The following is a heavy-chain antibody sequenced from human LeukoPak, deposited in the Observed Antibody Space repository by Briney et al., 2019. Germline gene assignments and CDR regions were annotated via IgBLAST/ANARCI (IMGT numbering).Heavy chain of an antibody. CDR2: ITSSSSTI. V-gene: IGHV3-48*01. CDR3: ASGAPGIAAAGPPLPFDY. D-gene: IGHD6-13*01. J-gene: IGHJ4*02. CDR1: GFTFSTYS. Sequence: GGSLRLSCAASGFTFSTYSMNWVRQAPGKGLEWVSYITSSSSTIYYADSVKGRFTISRDNSKNTLYLQMNTLRAEDTAVYYCASGAPGIAAAGPPLPFDYWGQGTLVTVSS.